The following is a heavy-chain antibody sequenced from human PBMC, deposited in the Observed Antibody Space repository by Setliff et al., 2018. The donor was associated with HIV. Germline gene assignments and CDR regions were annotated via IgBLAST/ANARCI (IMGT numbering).Heavy chain of an antibody. J-gene: IGHJ4*02. CDR1: GFTFNDYG. D-gene: IGHD4-4*01. CDR2: LRYDSSNK. CDR3: AKTQTVITVYGPFDS. Sequence: GGSLRLSCVASGFTFNDYGMHWVRQAPGKGLEWVTFLRYDSSNKYYADSVKGRFTISRDNSNNTVYLQMNSLRAEDTAMYYCAKTQTVITVYGPFDSWGQGTPVTVSS. V-gene: IGHV3-30*02.